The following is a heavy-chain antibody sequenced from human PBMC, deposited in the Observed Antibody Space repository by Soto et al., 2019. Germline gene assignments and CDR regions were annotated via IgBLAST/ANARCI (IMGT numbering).Heavy chain of an antibody. Sequence: GGSLRLSCAASGFTFSSYAMHWVRQAPGKGLEWVSVISYDGSNKYYADSVKGRFTISRDNAKNSLYLQMNSLRAEDTAVYYCTRSIAAAGTVAFDIWGQGTMVTVS. D-gene: IGHD6-13*01. J-gene: IGHJ3*02. CDR1: GFTFSSYA. CDR3: TRSIAAAGTVAFDI. V-gene: IGHV3-30-3*01. CDR2: ISYDGSNK.